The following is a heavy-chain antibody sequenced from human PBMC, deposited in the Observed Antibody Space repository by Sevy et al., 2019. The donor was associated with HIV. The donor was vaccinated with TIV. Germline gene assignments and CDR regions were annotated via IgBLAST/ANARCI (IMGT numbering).Heavy chain of an antibody. Sequence: GESLKISCAASGFTFSRYWMSWVRQAPGKGLEWVANIKVDGSEQYYVDSVKGPFTISRDNAKNSLYLQMNSLRAEDTAVYYCARDCSSTRCLWGMDVWGQGTTVTVSS. CDR3: ARDCSSTRCLWGMDV. CDR1: GFTFSRYW. J-gene: IGHJ6*02. CDR2: IKVDGSEQ. V-gene: IGHV3-7*03. D-gene: IGHD2-2*01.